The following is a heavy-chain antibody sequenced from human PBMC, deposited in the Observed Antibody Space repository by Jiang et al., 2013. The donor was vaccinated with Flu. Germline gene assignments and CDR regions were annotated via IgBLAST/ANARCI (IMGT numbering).Heavy chain of an antibody. CDR1: GASFSNYY. V-gene: IGHV4-59*13. J-gene: IGHJ3*02. CDR3: ARDPRGYGDRDAFDI. CDR2: IHYSGTT. D-gene: IGHD2-21*02. Sequence: GPGLVKPSETLSLTSNVSGASFSNYYWTWIRQPPGKGLEWIGYIHYSGTTNYNPSLKSRVTMSVNMSKKQFSLKLSSVTAADTAVYYCARDPRGYGDRDAFDIWGQGTMVAVSS.